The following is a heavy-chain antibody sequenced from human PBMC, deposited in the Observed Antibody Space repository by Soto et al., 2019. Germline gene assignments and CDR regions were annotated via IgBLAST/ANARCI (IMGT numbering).Heavy chain of an antibody. J-gene: IGHJ5*02. Sequence: QVQLQESGPGLVKPSETLSLTCTVSGGSISSYYWCWIRQPPGKGLELIGYIYYSGSTNYNPSLKSRVTISVDTSKNQFSLKLSSVTAADTAVYYCARQGDDTFDRFDPWGQGTLVTVSS. CDR2: IYYSGST. D-gene: IGHD3-16*01. V-gene: IGHV4-59*08. CDR3: ARQGDDTFDRFDP. CDR1: GGSISSYY.